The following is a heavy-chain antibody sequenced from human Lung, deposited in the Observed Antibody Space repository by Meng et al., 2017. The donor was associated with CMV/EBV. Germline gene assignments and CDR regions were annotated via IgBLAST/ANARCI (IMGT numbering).Heavy chain of an antibody. CDR2: IDDSGST. V-gene: IGHV4-4*02. CDR1: GVSISSNIR. Sequence: VQLQGSGPGLVKPSGPLSLPCGVSGVSISSNIRWTWVRQPPGKGLEWIGDIDDSGSTNYNPSLNSRISISLDKSKNHFSLKVNSVTAADTAVYYCARGKQDAWELLAYWGQGALVTVSS. D-gene: IGHD1-26*01. J-gene: IGHJ4*02. CDR3: ARGKQDAWELLAY.